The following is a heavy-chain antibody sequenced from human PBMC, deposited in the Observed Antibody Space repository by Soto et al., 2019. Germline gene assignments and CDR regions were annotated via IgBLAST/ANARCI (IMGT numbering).Heavy chain of an antibody. V-gene: IGHV3-21*01. CDR2: ISSSSSYI. CDR1: GFTFSSYS. Sequence: GGSLRLSCAASGFTFSSYSMNWVRQAPGKGLEWVSSISSSSSYIYYADSVKGRFTISRDNAKNSLYLQMNSLRAEDTVVYYCAKLGGYSYGLFDYWGQGTLVTVSS. J-gene: IGHJ4*02. D-gene: IGHD5-18*01. CDR3: AKLGGYSYGLFDY.